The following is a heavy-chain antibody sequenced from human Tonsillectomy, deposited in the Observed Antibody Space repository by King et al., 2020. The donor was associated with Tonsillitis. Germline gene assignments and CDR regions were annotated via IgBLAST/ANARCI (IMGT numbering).Heavy chain of an antibody. J-gene: IGHJ3*02. CDR3: ARWSSSYAFDI. D-gene: IGHD6-6*01. CDR1: GFTFSSYD. V-gene: IGHV3-13*04. Sequence: VQLVESGGGLVQPGGSLRLSCAASGFTFSSYDMHWVRQATGKGLECVSAIGTAGDTYYPGSVKGRFTISRENAKNSLYLQMNSLRAGDTAVYYCARWSSSYAFDIWGQGTMVTVSS. CDR2: IGTAGDT.